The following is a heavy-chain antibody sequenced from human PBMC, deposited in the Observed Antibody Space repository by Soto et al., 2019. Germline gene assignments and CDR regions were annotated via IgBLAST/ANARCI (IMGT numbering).Heavy chain of an antibody. V-gene: IGHV1-8*01. D-gene: IGHD3-10*01. CDR2: MNPNSGNT. CDR1: GYTFTSYD. J-gene: IGHJ5*02. Sequence: QVQLVQSGAEVKKPGASVKVSCKASGYTFTSYDINWVRQATGQGLEWMGWMNPNSGNTAYAQKFQGRVTMTRNTPKSPAYMGLSSPGSEDPAGYYLAGGPSGGGGNWFDPWGQGTLVTVSS. CDR3: AGGPSGGGGNWFDP.